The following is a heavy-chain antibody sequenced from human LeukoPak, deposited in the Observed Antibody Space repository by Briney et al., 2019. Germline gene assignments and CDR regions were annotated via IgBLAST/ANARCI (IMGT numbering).Heavy chain of an antibody. D-gene: IGHD6-19*01. CDR3: AIAPTVPVADYYFDY. CDR1: GFTFSNYA. J-gene: IGHJ4*02. CDR2: ISGSGGTT. V-gene: IGHV3-23*01. Sequence: GGSLRLSCAASGFTFSNYAMTWVRQAPGKGLEWVSAISGSGGTTYYADSVKGRFTISRDNSKNTLYLQMNSLRAEDTAVYYCAIAPTVPVADYYFDYWGQGTLVTVSS.